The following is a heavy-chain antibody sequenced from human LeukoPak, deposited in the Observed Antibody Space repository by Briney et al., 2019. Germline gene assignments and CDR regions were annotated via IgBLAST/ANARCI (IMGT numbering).Heavy chain of an antibody. J-gene: IGHJ4*02. CDR3: AREGSRYYFDY. D-gene: IGHD3-10*01. CDR1: GGSFSGYY. V-gene: IGHV4-34*01. Sequence: SETLSLTCAVYGGSFSGYYWSWIRQPPGKGLEWMGEINHSGSTNYNPSLKSRVTISVDTSKNQFSLKLSSVTAADTAVYYCAREGSRYYFDYWGQGTLVTVSS. CDR2: INHSGST.